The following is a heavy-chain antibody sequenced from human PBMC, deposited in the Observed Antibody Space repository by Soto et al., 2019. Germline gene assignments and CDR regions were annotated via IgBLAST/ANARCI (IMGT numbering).Heavy chain of an antibody. J-gene: IGHJ3*02. CDR3: TTEPGIAVAGGAFDI. D-gene: IGHD6-19*01. V-gene: IGHV3-15*01. Sequence: XKGLEWVGRIKSKTDGGTTDYAAPVKGRFTISRDDSKNTLYLQMNSLKTEDTAVYYCTTEPGIAVAGGAFDIWGQGTMVTVSS. CDR2: IKSKTDGGTT.